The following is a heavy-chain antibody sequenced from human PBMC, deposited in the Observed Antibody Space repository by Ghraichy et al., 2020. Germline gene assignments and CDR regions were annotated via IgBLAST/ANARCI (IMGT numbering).Heavy chain of an antibody. V-gene: IGHV3-23*01. J-gene: IGHJ4*02. CDR2: ITGSGGST. D-gene: IGHD4-17*01. CDR3: AKSLYGGLDY. Sequence: GGSLRLSCAASGFTFSSYAMSWVRQAPGKGLEWVSGITGSGGSTNYADSVKGRFAFSRDNSKNSLYLQMNSLRAEDTAVDYCAKSLYGGLDYWGQGTLVAVSA. CDR1: GFTFSSYA.